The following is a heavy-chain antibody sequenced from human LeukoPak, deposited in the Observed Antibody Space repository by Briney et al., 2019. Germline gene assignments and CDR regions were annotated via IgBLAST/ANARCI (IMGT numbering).Heavy chain of an antibody. Sequence: GSLRLSCAASGFIFNKHAMSWVRQAPGKGLEWVSGLSGSGGSTDYADSVKGRFTVSRDNSKNTLFLQMNSLRAEDTAIYYCAKERDYGPADYWGQGTLVTVSS. J-gene: IGHJ4*02. CDR2: LSGSGGST. CDR1: GFIFNKHA. D-gene: IGHD4/OR15-4a*01. CDR3: AKERDYGPADY. V-gene: IGHV3-23*01.